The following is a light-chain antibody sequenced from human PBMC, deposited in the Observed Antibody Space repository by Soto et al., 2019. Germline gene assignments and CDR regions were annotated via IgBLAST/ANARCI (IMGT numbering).Light chain of an antibody. Sequence: EIVMTQSPATLSVSPWERATLSCRASQSVSSNLAWYQQKPGQAPRLLIYGASTRATGIPARFSGSGSGTEFTLTISSLQSEDFAVYYCQHYNYWPYTFGQGTKVDIK. V-gene: IGKV3-15*01. J-gene: IGKJ2*01. CDR3: QHYNYWPYT. CDR1: QSVSSN. CDR2: GAS.